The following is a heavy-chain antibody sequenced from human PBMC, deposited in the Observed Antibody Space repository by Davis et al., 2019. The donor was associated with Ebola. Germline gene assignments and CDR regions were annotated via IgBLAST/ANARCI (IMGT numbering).Heavy chain of an antibody. D-gene: IGHD1-26*01. Sequence: GESLKISCAASGFTFSNYAINWVRQAPGKGLEWVSASGRRGNTYYPDSVKGRFTISRDNSKNTLYLQMSSLRAEDTAVYYCVKDTREDARFDYWGQGTLVTVSS. CDR2: SGRRGNT. CDR3: VKDTREDARFDY. CDR1: GFTFSNYA. J-gene: IGHJ4*02. V-gene: IGHV3-23*01.